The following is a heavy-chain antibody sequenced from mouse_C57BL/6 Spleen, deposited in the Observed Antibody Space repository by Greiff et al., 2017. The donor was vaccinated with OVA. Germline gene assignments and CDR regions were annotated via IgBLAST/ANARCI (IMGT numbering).Heavy chain of an antibody. Sequence: QVTLKESGPGILQSSQTLSLTCSFSGFSLSTSGMGVSWIRQPSGKGLEWLAHIYWDDDKRYNPSLKSRLTISKDTSRNQVFLKITSVDTADTATYDCAQSGSLNYGWYFDVWGTGTTVTVSS. CDR2: IYWDDDK. D-gene: IGHD1-1*01. J-gene: IGHJ1*03. CDR1: GFSLSTSGMG. CDR3: AQSGSLNYGWYFDV. V-gene: IGHV8-12*01.